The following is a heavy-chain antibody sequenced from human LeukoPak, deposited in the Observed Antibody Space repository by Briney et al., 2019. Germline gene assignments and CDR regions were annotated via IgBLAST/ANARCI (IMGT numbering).Heavy chain of an antibody. CDR3: AKSIAAAGLFNYYFDY. J-gene: IGHJ4*02. D-gene: IGHD6-13*01. CDR2: ISYDGSNK. Sequence: PGGSLRLSCAASGFTFSSYAMHWVRQAPGKGLEWVAVISYDGSNKYYADSVKGRFTISRDNSKNTLYLQMNSLRAEDTAVYYCAKSIAAAGLFNYYFDYWGQGTLVTVSS. CDR1: GFTFSSYA. V-gene: IGHV3-30-3*02.